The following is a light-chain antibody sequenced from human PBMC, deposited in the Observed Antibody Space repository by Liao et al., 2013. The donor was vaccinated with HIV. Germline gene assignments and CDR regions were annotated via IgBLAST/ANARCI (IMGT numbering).Light chain of an antibody. CDR1: ALPKQY. V-gene: IGLV3-25*03. CDR3: QSADSSGTCPV. Sequence: SDELTQPPSVSVSPGQTARITCSGDALPKQYAYWYQQKPGQAPVLLIYKDSERPSGIPERFSGSSSGTTVTLTISGVQAEDEADYYCQSADSSGTCPVFGGGTKLTVL. CDR2: KDS. J-gene: IGLJ3*02.